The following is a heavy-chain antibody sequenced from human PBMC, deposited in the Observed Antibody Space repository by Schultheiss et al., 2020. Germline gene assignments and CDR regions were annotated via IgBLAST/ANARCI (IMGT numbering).Heavy chain of an antibody. Sequence: GGSLRLSCAASGFTFSSYDMHWVRQATGKGLEWVSAIGTAGDTYYPGSVKGRFTISRENAKNSLYLQMNSLRAGDTAVYYCARDSGSTLTTFGPPGHPWGQGTLVNVYS. CDR1: GFTFSSYD. D-gene: IGHD4-17*01. V-gene: IGHV3-13*01. CDR2: IGTAGDT. CDR3: ARDSGSTLTTFGPPGHP. J-gene: IGHJ5*02.